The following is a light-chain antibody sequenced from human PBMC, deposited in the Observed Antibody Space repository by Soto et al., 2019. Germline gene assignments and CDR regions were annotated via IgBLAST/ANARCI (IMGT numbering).Light chain of an antibody. Sequence: EIVLTQSPGTLSLSPGERATLSCRASQSVSSSYLAWYQQKPGQAPRLLIYGASSRTTGIPDRFSGSGSGTDFTLTISRLEPEDSAVYFCQQYGSSPTFGRGTKLEIK. J-gene: IGKJ2*01. CDR2: GAS. CDR1: QSVSSSY. V-gene: IGKV3-20*01. CDR3: QQYGSSPT.